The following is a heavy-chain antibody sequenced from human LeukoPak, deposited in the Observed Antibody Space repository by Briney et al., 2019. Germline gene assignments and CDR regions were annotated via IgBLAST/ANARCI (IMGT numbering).Heavy chain of an antibody. D-gene: IGHD2-8*01. V-gene: IGHV7-4-1*02. CDR1: GYTFTNYA. Sequence: VASVKVSCKASGYTFTNYAMNWVRQAPGQGLEWMGWINTNTGNPTYAQGFTGRFVFSLDTSVSTAYLQISSLKAEDTAVYYCARALGYCTNGVCQTWAVPGPWGQGTLVTVSS. CDR3: ARALGYCTNGVCQTWAVPGP. J-gene: IGHJ5*02. CDR2: INTNTGNP.